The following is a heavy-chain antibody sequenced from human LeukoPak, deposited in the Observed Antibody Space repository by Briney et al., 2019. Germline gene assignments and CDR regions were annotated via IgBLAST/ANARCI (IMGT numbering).Heavy chain of an antibody. Sequence: SETLSLTCTVSGGSISSYYWSWIRQPPGKGLEWIGYIYYSGSTNYNPSLKSRVTISVDTSKNQFSLKLSSVTAADTAVYYCAKDGAYNSVWFPNDYWGQGTLVTVSS. CDR1: GGSISSYY. D-gene: IGHD6-19*01. CDR2: IYYSGST. J-gene: IGHJ4*02. V-gene: IGHV4-59*01. CDR3: AKDGAYNSVWFPNDY.